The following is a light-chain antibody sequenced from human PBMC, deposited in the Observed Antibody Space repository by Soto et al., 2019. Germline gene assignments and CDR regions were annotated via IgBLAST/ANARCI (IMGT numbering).Light chain of an antibody. V-gene: IGKV1-5*03. Sequence: DIQMTQSPSTLSASVGDRVTITCRASQSISSWLAWYQQKPGKAPKLLIYKASSLESGVPSRFSGSGSGTEFTLTISSLQPDDFATYYCQQYNSYSSGAFGQGTKVDIK. CDR2: KAS. CDR3: QQYNSYSSGA. J-gene: IGKJ1*01. CDR1: QSISSW.